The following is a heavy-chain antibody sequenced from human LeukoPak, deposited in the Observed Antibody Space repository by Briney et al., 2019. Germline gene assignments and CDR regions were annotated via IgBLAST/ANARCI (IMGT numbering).Heavy chain of an antibody. Sequence: GGSLRLSCAASGFTFSDSYMNWTRQAPGRGLEWVSYISGSGNTIYYADSVKGRFTISRDNAKNSLYLQMNSLRAEDTAVYYCTELHYYASRYWGQGTLVTVSS. CDR1: GFTFSDSY. J-gene: IGHJ4*02. CDR3: TELHYYASRY. D-gene: IGHD3-10*01. CDR2: ISGSGNTI. V-gene: IGHV3-11*01.